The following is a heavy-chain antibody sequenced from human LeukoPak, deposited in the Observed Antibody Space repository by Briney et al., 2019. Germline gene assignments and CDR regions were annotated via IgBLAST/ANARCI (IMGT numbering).Heavy chain of an antibody. Sequence: PSETLSLTCTVSGGPMSSSSYYWGWIRQPPGKGLEWIGSIYYSGSTYYNPSLKSRVTISVDTSKNQFSLKLSSVTAADTAVYYCARDSSIAARSFDYWGEGTLVTVSS. V-gene: IGHV4-39*02. CDR2: IYYSGST. CDR1: GGPMSSSSYY. CDR3: ARDSSIAARSFDY. D-gene: IGHD6-6*01. J-gene: IGHJ4*02.